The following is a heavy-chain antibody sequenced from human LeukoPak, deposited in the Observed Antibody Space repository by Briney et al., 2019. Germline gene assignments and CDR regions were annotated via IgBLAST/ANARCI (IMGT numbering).Heavy chain of an antibody. CDR1: GYTFTGFY. CDR3: ARSAGSAFFDY. J-gene: IGHJ4*02. V-gene: IGHV1-2*04. CDR2: IYSDSGDT. Sequence: ASVKVSCKASGYTFTGFYIHLVRQAPGQGLEWMGWIYSDSGDTNYAQKFQGWVTMTRDTSISTAYMELSRLTSDDTAVYYCARSAGSAFFDYWGQGTLVTVSS. D-gene: IGHD2-15*01.